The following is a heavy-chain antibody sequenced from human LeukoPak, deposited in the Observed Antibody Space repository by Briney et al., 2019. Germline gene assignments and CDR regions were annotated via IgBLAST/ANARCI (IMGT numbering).Heavy chain of an antibody. CDR3: ARDLVVGASSYYYMDV. Sequence: ASVKVSCKASGYTFTGYYMHWVRQAPGQGLERMGWINPNSGGTNYAQKFQGRVTMTRDTSISTAYMELSRLRSDDTAVYYCARDLVVGASSYYYMDVWGKGTTVTVSS. CDR2: INPNSGGT. CDR1: GYTFTGYY. J-gene: IGHJ6*03. V-gene: IGHV1-2*02. D-gene: IGHD1-26*01.